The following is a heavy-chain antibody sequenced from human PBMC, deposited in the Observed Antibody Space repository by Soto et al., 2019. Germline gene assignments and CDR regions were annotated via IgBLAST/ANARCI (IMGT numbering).Heavy chain of an antibody. V-gene: IGHV4-4*02. CDR2: IYHSGST. Sequence: SETLSLTCAVSGGSISSSNWWSWVRQPPGKGLEWIGEIYHSGSTNYNPSLKSRVTISVDKSKNQFSLKLSSVTAADTAVYYCARVNTMVRGVNYGMDVWGQGTTVTVSS. J-gene: IGHJ6*02. CDR1: GGSISSSNW. D-gene: IGHD3-10*01. CDR3: ARVNTMVRGVNYGMDV.